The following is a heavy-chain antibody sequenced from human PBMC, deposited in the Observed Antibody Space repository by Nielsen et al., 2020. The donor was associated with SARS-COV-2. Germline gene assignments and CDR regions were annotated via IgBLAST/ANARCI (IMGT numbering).Heavy chain of an antibody. D-gene: IGHD4-17*01. V-gene: IGHV3-9*01. J-gene: IGHJ4*02. CDR1: GFTFDDYA. Sequence: SLKISCAASGFTFDDYAMHWVRQAPGKGLEWVSGISWNSGSIGYADSVKGRFTISRDNAKNSLYLQMNSLRAEDTALYYCAKLADDYGDYVGDYWGQGTLVTVSP. CDR2: ISWNSGSI. CDR3: AKLADDYGDYVGDY.